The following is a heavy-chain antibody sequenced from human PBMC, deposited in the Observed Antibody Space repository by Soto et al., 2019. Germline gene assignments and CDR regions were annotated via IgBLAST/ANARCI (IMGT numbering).Heavy chain of an antibody. J-gene: IGHJ2*01. CDR1: GFTFSSYA. CDR2: ISGSGGST. CDR3: AQRCMILVLSGWHFDL. V-gene: IGHV3-23*01. D-gene: IGHD3-22*01. Sequence: EVQLLESGGGLVQPGGSLRLSCAASGFTFSSYAMSWVRQAPGKGLEWVSAISGSGGSTYCADSVKGRFTISRDNSKKTQDHQMNAQRPEETAVYYCAQRCMILVLSGWHFDLWGRGTLVNVSS.